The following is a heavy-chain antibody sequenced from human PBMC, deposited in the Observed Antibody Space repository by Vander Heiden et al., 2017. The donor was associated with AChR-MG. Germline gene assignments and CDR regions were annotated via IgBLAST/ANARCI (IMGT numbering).Heavy chain of an antibody. J-gene: IGHJ2*01. D-gene: IGHD1-1*01. CDR2: IYPGDSDT. V-gene: IGHV5-51*01. CDR3: ARHTTGDQGYWYLDL. CDR1: GYSSTSYW. Sequence: EVQLVQSGAEVKKPGESLTISCKGSGYSSTSYWIGWVRQMPGKGLEWMGIIYPGDSDTRYSPSFQGQVTISADKSISTAYLQWSSLKASDTAMYYCARHTTGDQGYWYLDLWVRGTLVTVSS.